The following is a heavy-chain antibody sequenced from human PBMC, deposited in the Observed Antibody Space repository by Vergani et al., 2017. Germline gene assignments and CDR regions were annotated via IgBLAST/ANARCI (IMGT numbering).Heavy chain of an antibody. CDR1: GYTFTSYG. CDR2: ISAYNGNT. V-gene: IGHV1-18*01. D-gene: IGHD3-22*01. J-gene: IGHJ1*01. CDR3: ARTPYYYDSSGYYSTEYFQH. Sequence: QVQLVQSGAEVKKPGASVKVSCKASGYTFTSYGISWVRQAPGQGLEWMGWISAYNGNTNYAQKLQGRVTMTTETSTSTAYMELRSLRSDDTAVYYCARTPYYYDSSGYYSTEYFQHWGQGTLVTVSS.